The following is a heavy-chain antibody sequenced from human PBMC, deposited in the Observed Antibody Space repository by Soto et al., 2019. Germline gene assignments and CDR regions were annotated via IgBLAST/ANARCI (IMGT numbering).Heavy chain of an antibody. V-gene: IGHV4-4*02. Sequence: QVQLQESGPGLVKPSGTLSLTCAVSGDSISSPKWWTWLRQPPGKGLEWIGDLLHSGTTNYNPSLQSRGILSVDKSQNQFSLSLTSVTAADTAIYYCAYSSGWYRHDVWGQGTSVTVSS. CDR2: LLHSGTT. CDR3: AYSSGWYRHDV. J-gene: IGHJ3*01. CDR1: GDSISSPKW. D-gene: IGHD6-19*01.